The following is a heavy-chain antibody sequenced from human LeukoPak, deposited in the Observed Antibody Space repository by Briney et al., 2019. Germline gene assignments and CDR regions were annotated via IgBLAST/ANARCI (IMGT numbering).Heavy chain of an antibody. CDR1: GGSISSSSYY. CDR2: IYYSGST. CDR3: ARGVSSGWYTFDY. D-gene: IGHD6-19*01. J-gene: IGHJ4*02. V-gene: IGHV4-39*07. Sequence: SETLSLTCTVSGGSISSSSYYWGWIRQPPGKGLEWIGSIYYSGSTYYNPSLKSRVTISVDTSKNQFSLKLSSVTAADTAVYYCARGVSSGWYTFDYWGQGTLVTVSS.